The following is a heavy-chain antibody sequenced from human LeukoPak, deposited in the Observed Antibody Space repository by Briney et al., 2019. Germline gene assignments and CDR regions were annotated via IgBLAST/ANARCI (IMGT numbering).Heavy chain of an antibody. D-gene: IGHD6-13*01. J-gene: IGHJ4*02. CDR3: ARQYGPGYSSTWYFDY. V-gene: IGHV4-39*01. Sequence: SETLSLTCTVSGGSISSSAYSWGWIRQPPGKGLDWIGNIYDSGNTYYNPSLKSRATISVDTSKNQFSLKLNSVTAADTAVYYCARQYGPGYSSTWYFDYWGLGTLVTVSS. CDR1: GGSISSSAYS. CDR2: IYDSGNT.